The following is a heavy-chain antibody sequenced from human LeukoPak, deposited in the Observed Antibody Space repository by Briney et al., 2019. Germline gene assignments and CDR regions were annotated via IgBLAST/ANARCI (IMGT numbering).Heavy chain of an antibody. CDR3: ARHGGNTVTTLYFDY. D-gene: IGHD4-17*01. CDR2: IYYSGST. J-gene: IGHJ4*02. Sequence: SETLSLTCTVSGGSISSSSYYWGWIRQPPGKGLEWIGSIYYSGSTYYNPSLKSRVTISVDTSKNQFSLKLSSVTAADTAVYYCARHGGNTVTTLYFDYWGQGTLVTVSS. V-gene: IGHV4-39*01. CDR1: GGSISSSSYY.